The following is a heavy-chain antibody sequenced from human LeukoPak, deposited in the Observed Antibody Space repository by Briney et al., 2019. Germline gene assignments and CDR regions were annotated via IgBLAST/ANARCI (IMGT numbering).Heavy chain of an antibody. Sequence: SSETLSLTCTVSGGSISSYYWSWIRQPPGKGLEWIGYIYYSGSTNYNPSLKSRVTISVDTSKNQFSLKLSSVTAADTAVYYCARVNKGFDPWGQGTLVTVSS. D-gene: IGHD1/OR15-1a*01. V-gene: IGHV4-59*01. CDR3: ARVNKGFDP. CDR2: IYYSGST. J-gene: IGHJ5*02. CDR1: GGSISSYY.